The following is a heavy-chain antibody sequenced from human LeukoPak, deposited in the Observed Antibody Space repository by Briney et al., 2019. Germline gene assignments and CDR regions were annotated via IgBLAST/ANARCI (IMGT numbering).Heavy chain of an antibody. CDR2: INRCGGT. Sequence: SETLSLTCAVYDESFSYYFWSWIRQPPGKGLEWIGGINRCGGTDYNPSLKSRVTISVDTSKNQFSLKLTSVTAADTAVYYCARGKTTKTYYCGSGSYSVWFYPWGQGTLVTVSS. CDR1: DESFSYYF. J-gene: IGHJ5*02. V-gene: IGHV4-34*01. CDR3: ARGKTTKTYYCGSGSYSVWFYP. D-gene: IGHD3-10*01.